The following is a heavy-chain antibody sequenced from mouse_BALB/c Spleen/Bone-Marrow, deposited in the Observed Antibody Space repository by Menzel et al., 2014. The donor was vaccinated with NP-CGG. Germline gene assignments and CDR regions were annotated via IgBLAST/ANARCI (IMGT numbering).Heavy chain of an antibody. Sequence: EVKLMESGGGLVQPGGSMKLSCVASGFTFSNYWMNWVRQSPEKGLEWVAEIRLKSNNYATHYAESVKGRFTISRDDSKSSVYLQMNNLRAEDTCIYYCTRPYFYWGQGTLVTVSA. J-gene: IGHJ3*01. CDR2: IRLKSNNYAT. D-gene: IGHD1-1*01. CDR3: TRPYFY. V-gene: IGHV6-6*02. CDR1: GFTFSNYW.